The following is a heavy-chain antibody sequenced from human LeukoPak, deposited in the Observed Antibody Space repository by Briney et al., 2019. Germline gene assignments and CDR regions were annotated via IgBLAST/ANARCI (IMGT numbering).Heavy chain of an antibody. CDR2: ISYDGSNK. Sequence: PGGSLRLSCAASGFTFSSYAMHWVRQAPGKGLEWVAVISYDGSNKYYADSVKGRSTISRDNSKNTLYLQMNSLRAEDTAVYYCARDQSPGYSMALDAFDIWGQGTMVTVSS. CDR1: GFTFSSYA. CDR3: ARDQSPGYSMALDAFDI. J-gene: IGHJ3*02. D-gene: IGHD6-13*01. V-gene: IGHV3-30-3*01.